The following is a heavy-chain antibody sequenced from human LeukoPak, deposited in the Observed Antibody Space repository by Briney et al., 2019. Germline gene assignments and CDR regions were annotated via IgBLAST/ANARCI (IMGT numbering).Heavy chain of an antibody. Sequence: SETLSLTCTVSGGSISSYYWSWIRQPPGKGLEWIGYIYYSGSTNYNSSLKSRVTISVDTSKNQFSLKLSSVTAADTAVYYCSRVPDTRPPGLNYYYYYYMDVWGKGTTVTVSS. CDR1: GGSISSYY. CDR3: SRVPDTRPPGLNYYYYYYMDV. V-gene: IGHV4-59*01. J-gene: IGHJ6*03. D-gene: IGHD2-2*01. CDR2: IYYSGST.